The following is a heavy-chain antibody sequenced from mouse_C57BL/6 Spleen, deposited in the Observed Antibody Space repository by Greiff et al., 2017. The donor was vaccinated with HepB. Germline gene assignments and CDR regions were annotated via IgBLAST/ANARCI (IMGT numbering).Heavy chain of an antibody. CDR3: TTWRYGNFDY. CDR2: IDPENGDT. Sequence: EVQLQQSGAELVRPGASVKLSCTASGFNIKDDYMHWVKQRPEQGLEWIGWIDPENGDTEYASKFQGKATITADTSSNTAYLQLSSLTSEDPAVYYCTTWRYGNFDYWGQGTTLTVSS. J-gene: IGHJ2*01. CDR1: GFNIKDDY. D-gene: IGHD1-1*01. V-gene: IGHV14-4*01.